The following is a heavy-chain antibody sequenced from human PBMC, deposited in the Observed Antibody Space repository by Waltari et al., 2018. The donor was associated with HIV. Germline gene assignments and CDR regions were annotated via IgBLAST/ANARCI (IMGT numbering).Heavy chain of an antibody. J-gene: IGHJ4*02. CDR1: GFTVSNNY. CDR2: IYSGGRT. CDR3: ARDWSSSYDY. V-gene: IGHV3-53*02. Sequence: EVQLVETGGGLIQPGGSLRLSCAVSGFTVSNNYMSWVRQAPGKGLGWVSVIYSGGRTYYADSVMGRFTISRDNSKNTLYLQMNSLRAEDTAVYYCARDWSSSYDYWGQGTLVTVSS. D-gene: IGHD6-13*01.